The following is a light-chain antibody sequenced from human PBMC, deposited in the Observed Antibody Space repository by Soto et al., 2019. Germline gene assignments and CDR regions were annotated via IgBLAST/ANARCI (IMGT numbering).Light chain of an antibody. CDR2: DAS. J-gene: IGKJ5*01. CDR1: QSVSSY. V-gene: IGKV3-11*01. Sequence: EIVLTKTPPTLSLSPGERATLSCMASQSVSSYLAWYQQKPGQAPRLLIYDASNRATGIPARFSGSGSGTDFTLTISSLQPEDFATYYCQQYESLPLTFGQGTRLEI. CDR3: QQYESLPLT.